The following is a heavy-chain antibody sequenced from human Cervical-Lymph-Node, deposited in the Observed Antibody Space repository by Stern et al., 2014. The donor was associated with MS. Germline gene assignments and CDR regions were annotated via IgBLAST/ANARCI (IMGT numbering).Heavy chain of an antibody. CDR1: GFTFSSYW. CDR2: VHTDGTST. V-gene: IGHV3-74*02. J-gene: IGHJ4*02. CDR3: ARGYYFDD. Sequence: EVQLVESGGGVVQPGGSLRLSCAASGFTFSSYWMHWVRQAPGKGLVWVSRVHTDGTSTRHTESLKGRVTISRDNAKNTLYLQMNSLRGEDTAVYYCARGYYFDDWGQGTLVTVSS.